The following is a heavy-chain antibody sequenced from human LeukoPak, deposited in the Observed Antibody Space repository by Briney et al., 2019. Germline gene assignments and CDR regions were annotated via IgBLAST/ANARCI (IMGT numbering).Heavy chain of an antibody. Sequence: ASETLSLTCTVSGGSISSGGYYWSWIRQHPGKGLEWIGYIYYSGSTYYNPSLKSRVTISVDTSKNQFSLKLSSVTAADTAVYYCAKDSRYCSGGSCYTVEYFQHWGQGTLVTVSS. V-gene: IGHV4-31*03. CDR3: AKDSRYCSGGSCYTVEYFQH. CDR2: IYYSGST. CDR1: GGSISSGGYY. D-gene: IGHD2-15*01. J-gene: IGHJ1*01.